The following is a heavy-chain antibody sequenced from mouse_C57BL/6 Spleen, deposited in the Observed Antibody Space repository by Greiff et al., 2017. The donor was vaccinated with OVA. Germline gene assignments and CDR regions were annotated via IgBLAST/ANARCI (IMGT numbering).Heavy chain of an antibody. V-gene: IGHV1-63*01. CDR2: IYPGGGYT. Sequence: QVQLKESGAELVRPGTSVKMSCKASGYTFTNYWIGWAKQRPGHGLEWIGDIYPGGGYTNYNEKFKGKATLTADKSSSTAYMQFSSLTSEDSAIYYCARGDSSGPFYAMDYWGQGTSVTVSS. CDR1: GYTFTNYW. J-gene: IGHJ4*01. D-gene: IGHD3-2*02. CDR3: ARGDSSGPFYAMDY.